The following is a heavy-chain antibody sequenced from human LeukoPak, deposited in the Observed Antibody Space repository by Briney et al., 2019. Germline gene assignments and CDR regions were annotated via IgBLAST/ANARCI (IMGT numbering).Heavy chain of an antibody. V-gene: IGHV1-18*01. Sequence: ASVKVSCKASGYTFTSYGISWVRQAPGQGLEWMGWISAYNGNTNYAQKLQGRVTMTTDASTSTAYMELRSLRSDDTAVYYCARGEVVTDPYYYYGMDVWGQGTTVTVPS. CDR3: ARGEVVTDPYYYYGMDV. D-gene: IGHD3-22*01. CDR1: GYTFTSYG. CDR2: ISAYNGNT. J-gene: IGHJ6*02.